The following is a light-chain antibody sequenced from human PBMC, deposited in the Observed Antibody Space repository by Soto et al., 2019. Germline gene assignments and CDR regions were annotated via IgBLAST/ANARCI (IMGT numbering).Light chain of an antibody. CDR3: HQSSSTPLT. J-gene: IGKJ4*01. CDR2: DAS. Sequence: DVQMTQSPSSLSASVGDSVTITCRASQSVFNHLSCFQQRPGKGPKLLIYDASSLHAGVPSRFSGSGYGTDFTLTISTVQPEDSAIYYCHQSSSTPLTFGGGTRVELK. CDR1: QSVFNH. V-gene: IGKV1-39*01.